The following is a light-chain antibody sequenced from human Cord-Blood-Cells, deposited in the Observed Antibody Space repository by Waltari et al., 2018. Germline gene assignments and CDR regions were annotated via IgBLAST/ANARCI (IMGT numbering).Light chain of an antibody. CDR3: SSYTSSSTSVV. V-gene: IGLV2-14*01. Sequence: QSALTQPASVSGSPGQSITISCPGTSSDVGGYNYVSWYQQHPGKAPKLMIYEVSNRPSGVSNRFSGSKSGNTASLTISGLQAEDEADYYCSSYTSSSTSVVFGGGTKLTVL. CDR2: EVS. CDR1: SSDVGGYNY. J-gene: IGLJ2*01.